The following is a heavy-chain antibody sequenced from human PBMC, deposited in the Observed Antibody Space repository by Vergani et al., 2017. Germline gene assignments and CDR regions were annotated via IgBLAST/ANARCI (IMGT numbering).Heavy chain of an antibody. CDR3: AREYSGSYYFDY. D-gene: IGHD1-26*01. Sequence: QVQLVQSGAEVKKPGSSVKVSCKASGGTFSSYAISWVRKAPGQGLEWMGGIIPIFGTANYAQKCQGRVTITADESTSTAYMEMSSLRSEDTAVYYCAREYSGSYYFDYWGQGTLVTVSS. CDR2: IIPIFGTA. J-gene: IGHJ4*02. V-gene: IGHV1-69*01. CDR1: GGTFSSYA.